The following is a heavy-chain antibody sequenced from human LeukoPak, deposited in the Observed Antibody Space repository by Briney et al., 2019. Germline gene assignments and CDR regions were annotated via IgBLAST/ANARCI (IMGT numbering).Heavy chain of an antibody. Sequence: PGGSPRLSCAASGFTFSNYGMHWVRQAPGKGLEWVAVISYDGSNKYYADSVKGRFTISRDNSKNTLYLQMNNLRVEDTALYYCARDRGGENCGGDCYSAFDPWGQGTLVTVSS. CDR2: ISYDGSNK. V-gene: IGHV3-30*03. CDR1: GFTFSNYG. D-gene: IGHD2-21*02. J-gene: IGHJ5*02. CDR3: ARDRGGENCGGDCYSAFDP.